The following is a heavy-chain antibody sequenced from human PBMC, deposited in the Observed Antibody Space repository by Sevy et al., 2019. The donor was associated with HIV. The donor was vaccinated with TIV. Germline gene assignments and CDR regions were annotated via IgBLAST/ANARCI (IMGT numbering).Heavy chain of an antibody. Sequence: GGSLRLSCAASGFTFSSYAMSWVRQAPGKGLEWVSAISGSGGSTYYADSVKGRFTISRDNSKNTLYLQMNSLRAEDTAVYYGAKDFFFPGIAVAYQPGGDYWGQGTLVTVSS. CDR2: ISGSGGST. V-gene: IGHV3-23*01. CDR3: AKDFFFPGIAVAYQPGGDY. J-gene: IGHJ4*02. D-gene: IGHD6-19*01. CDR1: GFTFSSYA.